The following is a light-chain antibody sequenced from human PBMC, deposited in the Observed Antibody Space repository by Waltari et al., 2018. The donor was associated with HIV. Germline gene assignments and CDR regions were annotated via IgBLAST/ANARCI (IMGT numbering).Light chain of an antibody. V-gene: IGLV8-61*01. Sequence: QTVVTQEPSFSVSPGVTVTLTCGLSSGSVSTSYSPIWYQQTPGQAPRTLIYSTNTRSSGVPDRFSGSILGNKAALTITGAQADDESDYYCVLYMGSGIWVFGGGTKLTVL. J-gene: IGLJ3*02. CDR2: STN. CDR3: VLYMGSGIWV. CDR1: SGSVSTSYS.